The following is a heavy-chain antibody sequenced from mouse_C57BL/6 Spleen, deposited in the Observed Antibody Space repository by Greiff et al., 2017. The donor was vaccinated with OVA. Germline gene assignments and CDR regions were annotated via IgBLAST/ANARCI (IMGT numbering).Heavy chain of an antibody. J-gene: IGHJ2*01. D-gene: IGHD3-3*01. V-gene: IGHV1-64*01. CDR3: ASGRDNYVDY. CDR1: GYTFTSYW. Sequence: QVQLQQPGAELVKPGASVKLSCKASGYTFTSYWLHWVKQRPGQGLAWIGMIHPNSGSTNYNEKFKSKATLTVDKSSSTAYMQLSSLTSEDSAVYYCASGRDNYVDYWGQGTTLTVSS. CDR2: IHPNSGST.